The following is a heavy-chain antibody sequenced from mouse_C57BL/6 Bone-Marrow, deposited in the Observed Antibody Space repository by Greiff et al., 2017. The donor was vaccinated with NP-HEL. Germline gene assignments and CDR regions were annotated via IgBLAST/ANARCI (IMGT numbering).Heavy chain of an antibody. D-gene: IGHD4-1*02. Sequence: VQLKESGPELVKPGASVKIPCKASGYTFTDYNMDWVKQSHGKSLEWIGDINPNNGGTIYNQKFKGKATLTVDKSSSTAYMELRSLTSEDTAVYYCARSQLGRRFAYWGQGTLVTVSA. V-gene: IGHV1-18*01. CDR2: INPNNGGT. CDR1: GYTFTDYN. J-gene: IGHJ3*01. CDR3: ARSQLGRRFAY.